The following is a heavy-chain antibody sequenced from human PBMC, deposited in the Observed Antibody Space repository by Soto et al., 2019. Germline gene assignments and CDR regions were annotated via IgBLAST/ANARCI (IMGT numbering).Heavy chain of an antibody. D-gene: IGHD2-2*01. J-gene: IGHJ5*02. Sequence: SETLSLTCAVSGGSISSGGYSWSWIRQPPGKGLEWIGYIYHSGSTYYNPSLKSRVTISVDRSKNQFSLKLSSVTAAYTAVYYCARLPDRWGQGTLVTVSS. CDR3: ARLPDR. CDR1: GGSISSGGYS. CDR2: IYHSGST. V-gene: IGHV4-30-2*01.